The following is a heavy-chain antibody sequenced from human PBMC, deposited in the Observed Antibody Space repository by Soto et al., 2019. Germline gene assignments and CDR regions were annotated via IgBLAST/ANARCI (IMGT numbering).Heavy chain of an antibody. CDR3: ARETSNYYDSSGPHDY. D-gene: IGHD3-22*01. CDR1: GGSVCSGSDY. V-gene: IGHV4-61*01. J-gene: IGHJ4*02. Sequence: PSETLSLTCIVSGGSVCSGSDYWSWNRQPPGKGLEWIGYIYYSGSTNYNPSLKSRVTISVDTSKNQFSLKLSSVTAADTAVYYCARETSNYYDSSGPHDYWGQGTLVTVSS. CDR2: IYYSGST.